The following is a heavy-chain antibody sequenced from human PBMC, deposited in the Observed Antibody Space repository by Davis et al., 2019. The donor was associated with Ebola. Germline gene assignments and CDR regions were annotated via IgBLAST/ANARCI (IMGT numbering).Heavy chain of an antibody. CDR2: IIPIFGTA. J-gene: IGHJ6*04. V-gene: IGHV1-69*13. CDR1: GYTFTSYA. Sequence: SVKVSCKASGYTFTSYAMNWVRQAPGQGLEWMGVIIPIFGTANYAQNLQGRVTITADESTSTAYMELSSLRSEDTALYYCARDDSTASHGMDVWGKGTTVTVSS. D-gene: IGHD4-11*01. CDR3: ARDDSTASHGMDV.